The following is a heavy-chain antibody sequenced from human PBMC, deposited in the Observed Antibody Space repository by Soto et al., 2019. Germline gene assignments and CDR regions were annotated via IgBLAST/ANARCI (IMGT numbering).Heavy chain of an antibody. Sequence: ASVKVSCKASGYTFTSYYMHWVRQAPGQGLEWMGIINPSGGSTSYAQKFQGRVAMTRDTSTSTVYMELSSLRSEDTAVYYCARDTGYYDILTGYYRGYYYYGMDVWGQGTTVTVSS. CDR1: GYTFTSYY. CDR3: ARDTGYYDILTGYYRGYYYYGMDV. D-gene: IGHD3-9*01. CDR2: INPSGGST. J-gene: IGHJ6*02. V-gene: IGHV1-46*01.